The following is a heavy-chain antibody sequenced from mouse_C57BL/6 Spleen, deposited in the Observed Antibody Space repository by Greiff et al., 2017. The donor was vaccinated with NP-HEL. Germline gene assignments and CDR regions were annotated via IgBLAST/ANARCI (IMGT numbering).Heavy chain of an antibody. CDR2: INPNNGGT. Sequence: EVQLQQSGPELVKPGASVKIPCKASGYTFTDYNMDWVKQSHGKSLEWIGDINPNNGGTIYNQKFKGKATLTVDKSSSTAYMELRSLTSEDTAVYYCARRRGYGYDVFDYWGQGTTLTVSS. CDR3: ARRRGYGYDVFDY. V-gene: IGHV1-18*01. J-gene: IGHJ2*01. CDR1: GYTFTDYN. D-gene: IGHD2-2*01.